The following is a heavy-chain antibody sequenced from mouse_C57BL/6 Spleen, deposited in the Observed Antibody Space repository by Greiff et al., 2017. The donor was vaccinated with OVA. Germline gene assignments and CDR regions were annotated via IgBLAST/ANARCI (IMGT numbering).Heavy chain of an antibody. Sequence: VQRVESGAELVKPGASVKISCKASGYAFSSYWMNWVKQRPGKGLEWIGQIYPGDGDTNYNGKFKGKATLTADKSSRTAYMQLSSLTSEAAAVYFCSRSNDYDYAMDYWGQGTSVTVSS. J-gene: IGHJ4*01. CDR1: GYAFSSYW. D-gene: IGHD2-4*01. V-gene: IGHV1-80*01. CDR2: IYPGDGDT. CDR3: SRSNDYDYAMDY.